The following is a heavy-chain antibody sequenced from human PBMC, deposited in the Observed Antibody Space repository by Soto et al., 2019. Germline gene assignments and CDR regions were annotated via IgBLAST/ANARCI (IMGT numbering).Heavy chain of an antibody. CDR1: GFTFDDYA. CDR3: AKDIGGYYYYYGMDV. V-gene: IGHV3-9*01. Sequence: GGSLRLSCAASGFTFDDYAMHWVRQAPGKGLEWVSGISWNSGSIGYADSVKGRFTISRDNAKNSLYLQMNSLRAEDTALYYCAKDIGGYYYYYGMDVWGQGTTVTVSS. CDR2: ISWNSGSI. J-gene: IGHJ6*02. D-gene: IGHD3-10*01.